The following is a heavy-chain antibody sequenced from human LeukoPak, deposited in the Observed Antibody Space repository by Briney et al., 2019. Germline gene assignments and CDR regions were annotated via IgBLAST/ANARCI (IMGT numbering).Heavy chain of an antibody. CDR1: GYSFTSYW. V-gene: IGHV5-51*01. CDR2: IYPGDSDT. CDR3: ARSDYYDSSGYLYFDY. D-gene: IGHD3-22*01. J-gene: IGHJ4*02. Sequence: GESLKISCKGSGYSFTSYWIGWVRQMPGKGLEWMGIIYPGDSDTRYSPSFQGQVTISADKSISTAYLQWSSLKASDTAMYYCARSDYYDSSGYLYFDYWGQGTLVTVSS.